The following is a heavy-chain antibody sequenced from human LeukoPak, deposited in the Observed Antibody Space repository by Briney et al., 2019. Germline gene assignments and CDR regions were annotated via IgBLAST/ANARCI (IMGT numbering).Heavy chain of an antibody. V-gene: IGHV4-59*01. D-gene: IGHD2-2*02. CDR1: GGSISSYY. CDR2: IYYSGST. Sequence: SETLSLTCTVSGGSISSYYWSRIRQPPGKGLEWIGYIYYSGSTNYNPSLKSRVTISVDTSKNQFSLKLSSVTAADTAVYYCARHDCSSTSCYMDYWGQGTLVTVSS. J-gene: IGHJ4*02. CDR3: ARHDCSSTSCYMDY.